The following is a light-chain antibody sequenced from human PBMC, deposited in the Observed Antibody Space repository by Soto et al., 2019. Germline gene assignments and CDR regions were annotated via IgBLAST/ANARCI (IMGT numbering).Light chain of an antibody. V-gene: IGKV1-33*01. Sequence: DIQMTQSPSSLSASVGDRVIITCQASQVITNHLHWYQQKAGKAPKLLISDTSNLQTGVPSRFSGSGSGTDFTFTISSLQPEDIATYYCQHYDDLPAITFGQGTRLEIK. CDR3: QHYDDLPAIT. CDR2: DTS. CDR1: QVITNH. J-gene: IGKJ5*01.